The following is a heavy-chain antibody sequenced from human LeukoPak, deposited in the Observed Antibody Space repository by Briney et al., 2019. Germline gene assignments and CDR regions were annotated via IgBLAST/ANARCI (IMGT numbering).Heavy chain of an antibody. Sequence: PSETLSLTCTVSGGSISSSSYYWSWIRQPPGQGLEWIGEINHSGSTNYNPSLKSRVTISVDTSKNQFSLKLSSVTAADTAVYYCARRRDGYNCPDYWGQGTLVTVSS. CDR3: ARRRDGYNCPDY. J-gene: IGHJ4*02. CDR2: INHSGST. CDR1: GGSISSSSYY. V-gene: IGHV4-39*07. D-gene: IGHD5-24*01.